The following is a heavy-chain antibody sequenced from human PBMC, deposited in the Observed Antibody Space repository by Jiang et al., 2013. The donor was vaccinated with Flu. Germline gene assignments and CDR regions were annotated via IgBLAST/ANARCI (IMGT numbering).Heavy chain of an antibody. Sequence: GPGLVKPSETLSLTCTVSGGSISTSRHSWGWIRQPPGKGLEWIGTIHYNGNTFYNPSLKSRGTISVDTSKNQFSLKLSSVTATDTAIFYCARLGGNSGTVDYWGQGILVTVSS. CDR1: GGSISTSRHS. J-gene: IGHJ4*02. V-gene: IGHV4-39*01. CDR2: IHYNGNT. D-gene: IGHD4-23*01. CDR3: ARLGGNSGTVDY.